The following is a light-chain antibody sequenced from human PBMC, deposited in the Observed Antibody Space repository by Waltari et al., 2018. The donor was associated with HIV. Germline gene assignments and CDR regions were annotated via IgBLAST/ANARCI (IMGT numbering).Light chain of an antibody. Sequence: SYELTQPPSVSVSPGQTASITCSGDKLGDKYACWYQQKPGQSPVLVIYQDSKRPSGSPARFSGSNSGNTATLTISGTQAMDEADYYCQAWDSSTEVVFGGGTKLTVL. CDR2: QDS. CDR3: QAWDSSTEVV. CDR1: KLGDKY. J-gene: IGLJ2*01. V-gene: IGLV3-1*01.